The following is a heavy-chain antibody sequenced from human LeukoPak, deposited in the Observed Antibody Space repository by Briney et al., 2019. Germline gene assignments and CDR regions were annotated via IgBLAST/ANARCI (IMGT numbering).Heavy chain of an antibody. CDR2: LYHGGST. CDR1: GYSISTGYY. Sequence: SETLSLTCTVSGYSISTGYYWDCIRQPPGKGLEWIGTLYHGGSTNYNPSLKSRVTISVDTSKNQFSLKLSSVTAADTAVYYCARYSRYWYFDLWGRGTLVTVSS. J-gene: IGHJ2*01. V-gene: IGHV4-38-2*02. CDR3: ARYSRYWYFDL. D-gene: IGHD2-15*01.